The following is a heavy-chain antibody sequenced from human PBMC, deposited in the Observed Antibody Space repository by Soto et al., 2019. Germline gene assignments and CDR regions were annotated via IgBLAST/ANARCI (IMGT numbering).Heavy chain of an antibody. CDR2: IIPIFGTA. CDR1: GGTFSSYA. J-gene: IGHJ6*02. CDR3: ARDQRHYYGSGLNYYYGMDV. Sequence: SVKVSCKASGGTFSSYAISWVRQAPGQGLEWMGGIIPIFGTANYAQKFQGRVTITADESTSTAYMELSSLRSEDTAVYYCARDQRHYYGSGLNYYYGMDVWGQGTTVTVSS. V-gene: IGHV1-69*13. D-gene: IGHD3-10*01.